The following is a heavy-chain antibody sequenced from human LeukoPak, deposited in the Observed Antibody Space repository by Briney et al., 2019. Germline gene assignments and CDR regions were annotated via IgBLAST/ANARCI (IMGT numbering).Heavy chain of an antibody. CDR3: TRDLPYSSSWESIDY. V-gene: IGHV1-18*01. CDR1: GGTFSSYA. D-gene: IGHD6-13*01. J-gene: IGHJ4*02. Sequence: ASVKVSCKASGGTFSSYAISWVRQAPGQGLEWMGWISAYNGNTNYAQKLQGRVTMTTDTSTSAAYMELRSLRSDDTAVYYCTRDLPYSSSWESIDYWGQGTLVTVSS. CDR2: ISAYNGNT.